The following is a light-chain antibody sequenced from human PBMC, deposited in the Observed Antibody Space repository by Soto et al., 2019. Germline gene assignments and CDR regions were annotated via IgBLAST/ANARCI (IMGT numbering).Light chain of an antibody. J-gene: IGKJ1*01. CDR3: QQTYNSPET. CDR2: AAS. Sequence: DIQMTQSPSSLSASVGDRVTITCRASQSIDNYLNWFQQKPGNPPKLLIYAASILQSGVPSRFSGRGSGTDFTLTISSLQPEDFATYYYQQTYNSPETFGQGTKVEI. V-gene: IGKV1-39*01. CDR1: QSIDNY.